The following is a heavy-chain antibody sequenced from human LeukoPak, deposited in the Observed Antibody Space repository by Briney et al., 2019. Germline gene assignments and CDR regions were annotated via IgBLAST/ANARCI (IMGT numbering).Heavy chain of an antibody. Sequence: GGSLRLSCAASGFTFSSYAMHWVRQAPGKGLEWVAVISYDGSNKYYADSVKGRFTISRDNSKNTLYLQMNSLRAEDTAVYYCAREHYFYYLDAWGKGTTVTVSS. CDR3: AREHYFYYLDA. V-gene: IGHV3-30*04. J-gene: IGHJ6*03. CDR2: ISYDGSNK. CDR1: GFTFSSYA.